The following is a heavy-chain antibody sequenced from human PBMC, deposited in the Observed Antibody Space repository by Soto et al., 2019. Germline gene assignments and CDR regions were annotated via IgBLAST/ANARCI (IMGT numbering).Heavy chain of an antibody. Sequence: EVQLVESGGGLVQPGGSLSLSWAASGFTFSNYWMYWVRQAPGRGRVWVSRINSDGSVSSYADSVKGRLTISRDNVKNTLYLQMDSLRAEDTAVYYCARGDCVGGTCYSLAGSFYYYMDVWGKGTTVTVFS. CDR1: GFTFSNYW. CDR2: INSDGSVS. J-gene: IGHJ6*03. CDR3: ARGDCVGGTCYSLAGSFYYYMDV. V-gene: IGHV3-74*01. D-gene: IGHD2-15*01.